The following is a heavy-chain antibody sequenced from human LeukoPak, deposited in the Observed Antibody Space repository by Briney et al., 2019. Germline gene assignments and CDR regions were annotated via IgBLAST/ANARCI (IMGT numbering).Heavy chain of an antibody. Sequence: GGSLRLSCAASGFTVSSKYMSWVRQAPGKGLEWVSVIYSGGSTYYADSVKGRFTISRDNSKNMIYLEMNSLRAEDTAVYHCAKERNLEIAVAGTIFDYWGQGTLVTVSS. J-gene: IGHJ4*02. D-gene: IGHD6-19*01. V-gene: IGHV3-66*01. CDR1: GFTVSSKY. CDR2: IYSGGST. CDR3: AKERNLEIAVAGTIFDY.